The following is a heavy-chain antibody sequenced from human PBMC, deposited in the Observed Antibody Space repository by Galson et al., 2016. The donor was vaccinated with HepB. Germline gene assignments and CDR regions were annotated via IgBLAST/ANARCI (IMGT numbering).Heavy chain of an antibody. V-gene: IGHV3-30*04. Sequence: SLRLSCAASGFTFNSYSMHWVRQAPGKGLEWVAVISYDETNKDYADSVKGRFTISRDTSNYTLYLQMNSLRVQDTALYYCARDLSRGTRSIAARPPLDHWGQGTLVTVSS. CDR1: GFTFNSYS. CDR2: ISYDETNK. J-gene: IGHJ4*02. D-gene: IGHD6-6*01. CDR3: ARDLSRGTRSIAARPPLDH.